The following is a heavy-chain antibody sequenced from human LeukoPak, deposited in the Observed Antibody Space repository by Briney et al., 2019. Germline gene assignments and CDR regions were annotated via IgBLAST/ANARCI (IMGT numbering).Heavy chain of an antibody. D-gene: IGHD3-10*01. CDR1: GFTFSSYG. V-gene: IGHV3-23*01. Sequence: SGGSLRLSCAASGFTFSSYGMHWVRQAPGKGLEWVSAISGSGGSTYYADSVKGRFTISRDNSKNTLYLQMNSLRAEDTAVYYCAKDVWITMVRGVIDRFFDYWGQGTLVTVSS. J-gene: IGHJ4*02. CDR2: ISGSGGST. CDR3: AKDVWITMVRGVIDRFFDY.